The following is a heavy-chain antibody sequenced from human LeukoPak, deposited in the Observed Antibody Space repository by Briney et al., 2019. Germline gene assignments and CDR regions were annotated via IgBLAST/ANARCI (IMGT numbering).Heavy chain of an antibody. V-gene: IGHV1-69*13. Sequence: ASVKVSCKASGGTFSSYAISWVRQAPGQGLEWMGGIIPIFGTANYAQKFQGRVTITADESTSTAYMELSSLRSEDTAVYYCARAQRFLESPQAFDIWGPGTMVTVSS. D-gene: IGHD3-3*01. CDR3: ARAQRFLESPQAFDI. CDR1: GGTFSSYA. J-gene: IGHJ3*02. CDR2: IIPIFGTA.